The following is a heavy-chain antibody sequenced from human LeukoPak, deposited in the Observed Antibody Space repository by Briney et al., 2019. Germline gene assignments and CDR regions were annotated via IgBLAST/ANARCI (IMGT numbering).Heavy chain of an antibody. CDR2: IYYSGST. D-gene: IGHD1/OR15-1a*01. V-gene: IGHV4-59*12. Sequence: SETLSLTCTVSGGSISSYYWSWIRQPPGKGLEWIGYIYYSGSTNYNPSLKSRVTISVDTSKNQFSLKLSSVTAADTAVYYCARDRTATRTLNWFDPWGQGTLVTVSS. CDR1: GGSISSYY. CDR3: ARDRTATRTLNWFDP. J-gene: IGHJ5*02.